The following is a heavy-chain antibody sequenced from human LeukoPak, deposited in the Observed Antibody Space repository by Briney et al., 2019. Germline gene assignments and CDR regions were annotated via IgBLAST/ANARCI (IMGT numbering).Heavy chain of an antibody. CDR2: ISAYNGNT. CDR3: AREWLVTDRYYYGMDV. Sequence: GASVKVSCKASGYTFTSYGISWARQAPGQGLEWMGWISAYNGNTNYAQKLQGRVTMTTDTSTSTAYMELRSLRSDDTAVYYCAREWLVTDRYYYGMDVWGQGTTVTVSS. CDR1: GYTFTSYG. J-gene: IGHJ6*02. D-gene: IGHD6-19*01. V-gene: IGHV1-18*01.